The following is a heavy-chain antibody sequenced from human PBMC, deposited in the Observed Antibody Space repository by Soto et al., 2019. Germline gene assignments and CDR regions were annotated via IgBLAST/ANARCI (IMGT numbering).Heavy chain of an antibody. CDR3: AKSQAAGTTLFDY. CDR2: ISGSGGST. Sequence: EVQLLESGGGLVQPGGSLRLSCAASGFTFSSFAMSWVRQAPGKGLEWVSAISGSGGSTYYADSVKGRFTISRDNSKNTLYLQMNSLRAEDTAVYYCAKSQAAGTTLFDYWGQGTLVTVSS. J-gene: IGHJ4*02. V-gene: IGHV3-23*01. D-gene: IGHD6-19*01. CDR1: GFTFSSFA.